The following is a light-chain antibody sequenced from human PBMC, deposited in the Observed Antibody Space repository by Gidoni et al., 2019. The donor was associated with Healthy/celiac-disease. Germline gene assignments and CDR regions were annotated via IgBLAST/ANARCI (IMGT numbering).Light chain of an antibody. Sequence: QSVLTQPPSASGTPGQRVTISCSGSSSNIGSNTVNWYQQLPGTAPKLLIYSNNQRPPGVPDRFSGSKSGTSASLAISGLQSEDKADYYCAAWDDSLNGGVFGGGTKLTVL. CDR3: AAWDDSLNGGV. CDR1: SSNIGSNT. V-gene: IGLV1-44*01. CDR2: SNN. J-gene: IGLJ2*01.